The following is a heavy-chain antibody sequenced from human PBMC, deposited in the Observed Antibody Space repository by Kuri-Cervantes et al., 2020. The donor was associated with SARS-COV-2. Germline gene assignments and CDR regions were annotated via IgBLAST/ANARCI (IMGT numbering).Heavy chain of an antibody. V-gene: IGHV3-21*01. D-gene: IGHD2-15*01. Sequence: GESLKISCEHSGFTFSRYTMSWVRQSPGKGLEWVSSISSSSNYIYYADSVKGRFTISRDNAKNSLYLQMNSLRAEDTAVYYCARDGPAYCSGGSCYSDYHFDYWGQGTLVTVSS. CDR2: ISSSSNYI. CDR1: GFTFSRYT. CDR3: ARDGPAYCSGGSCYSDYHFDY. J-gene: IGHJ4*02.